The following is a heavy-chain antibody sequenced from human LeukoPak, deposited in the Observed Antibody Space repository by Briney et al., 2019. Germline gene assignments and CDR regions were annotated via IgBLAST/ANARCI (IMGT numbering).Heavy chain of an antibody. CDR1: GFTFDDYA. J-gene: IGHJ3*02. CDR2: ISCNSGSI. Sequence: GGSMRLSCAASGFTFDDYARHWVRQAPGKGLESVSGISCNSGSIGYADSVKGRFTISRDNAKNCLYLQLNSLRAEDTALYYCAKDLSRDGYYTSFDIWGQGTVVTVSS. D-gene: IGHD5-24*01. V-gene: IGHV3-9*01. CDR3: AKDLSRDGYYTSFDI.